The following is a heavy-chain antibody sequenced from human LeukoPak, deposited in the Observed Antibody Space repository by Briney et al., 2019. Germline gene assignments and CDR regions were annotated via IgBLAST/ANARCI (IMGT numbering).Heavy chain of an antibody. CDR1: GFTFSSYS. Sequence: GGSLRLSCAASGFTFSSYSMNWVRQAPGKGLEWVSYISSSSSTIYYADSVKGRFTISRDNAKNSLYLQMNSLRAEDTAVYYCARTPHQQLLYYYYYMDVWGKGTTVTVSS. CDR2: ISSSSSTI. CDR3: ARTPHQQLLYYYYYMDV. D-gene: IGHD6-13*01. V-gene: IGHV3-48*01. J-gene: IGHJ6*03.